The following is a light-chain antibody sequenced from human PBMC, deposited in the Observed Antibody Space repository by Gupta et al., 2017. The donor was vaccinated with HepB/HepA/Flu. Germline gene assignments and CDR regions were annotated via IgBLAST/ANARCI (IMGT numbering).Light chain of an antibody. Sequence: DIQMTQSPSSLSAFVGDRVTITCQASQDIDNNKLNWYHQRPGQAPKLLLYDVSKSQPGVPSRFTGSGSATQFTFTISSLQPEDIGTYYCQQFQYLPLTFGGGTKVEI. J-gene: IGKJ4*01. CDR1: QDIDNN. CDR3: QQFQYLPLT. CDR2: DVS. V-gene: IGKV1-33*01.